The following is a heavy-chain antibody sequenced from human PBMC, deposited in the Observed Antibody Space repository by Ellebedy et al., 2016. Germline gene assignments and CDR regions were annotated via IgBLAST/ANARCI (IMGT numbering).Heavy chain of an antibody. D-gene: IGHD4-23*01. CDR3: ARGGNHFFGH. V-gene: IGHV3-7*03. Sequence: GGSLRLSRAASGVTFSDGVMDWVRQAPGKGLEWLANMNQDGSEMFSTDSVKGRFTISRDNAKNSLYLQMNSLGVEDTAVYYCARGGNHFFGHWGQGNLVTVSS. J-gene: IGHJ4*02. CDR2: MNQDGSEM. CDR1: GVTFSDGV.